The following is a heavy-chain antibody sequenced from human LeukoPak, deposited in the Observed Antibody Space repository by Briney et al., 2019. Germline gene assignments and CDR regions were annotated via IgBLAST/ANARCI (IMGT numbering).Heavy chain of an antibody. CDR1: GFTFSSYS. CDR3: ARGAYRSSDAFDI. D-gene: IGHD6-13*01. V-gene: IGHV3-21*01. CDR2: ISSSSSYI. Sequence: GGSLRLSCAASGFTFSSYSMNWVRQAPGKGLEWVSSISSSSSYIYYAGSVKGRFTISRDNAKNSLYLQMNSLRAEDTAVYYCARGAYRSSDAFDIWGQGTMVTVSS. J-gene: IGHJ3*02.